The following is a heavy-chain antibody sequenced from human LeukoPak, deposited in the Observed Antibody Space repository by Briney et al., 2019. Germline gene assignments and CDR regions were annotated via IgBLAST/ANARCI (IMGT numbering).Heavy chain of an antibody. Sequence: ASVKVSCKVSGYTLTELSMHWVRQAPGKGLEWMGGFDPEDGETIYAQKFQGRVTMTEDTSTDTAYMELRSLRSDDTAVYYCARDWDRGTPGDAFDIWGQGTMVTVSS. CDR3: ARDWDRGTPGDAFDI. CDR2: FDPEDGET. V-gene: IGHV1-24*01. D-gene: IGHD1-14*01. J-gene: IGHJ3*02. CDR1: GYTLTELS.